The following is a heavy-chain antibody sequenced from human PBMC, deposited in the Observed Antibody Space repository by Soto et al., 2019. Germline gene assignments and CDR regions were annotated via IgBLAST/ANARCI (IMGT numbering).Heavy chain of an antibody. Sequence: QVQLQESGPGLVKPSQTLSLTCTVSGGSISSGGYYWSWIRQHPGKGLEWIGDIYYSGSTYYNPSLKSRVTISVDTSKNQFSLKLSSVTAADTAVYYCARSGFGQYNYYFDYWGQGTLVTVSS. CDR1: GGSISSGGYY. CDR2: IYYSGST. J-gene: IGHJ4*02. V-gene: IGHV4-31*03. D-gene: IGHD1-20*01. CDR3: ARSGFGQYNYYFDY.